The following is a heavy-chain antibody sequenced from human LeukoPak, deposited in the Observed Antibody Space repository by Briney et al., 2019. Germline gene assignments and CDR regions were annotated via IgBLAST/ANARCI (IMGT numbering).Heavy chain of an antibody. V-gene: IGHV3-23*01. CDR3: VKVAWNNCLDP. CDR1: GFTFSSYA. Sequence: PGGSLRLSCAASGFTFSSYAMSWVRQAPGKGLEWVSSISGTDSSTYYADSVKGRFTVSRDNSKNTLYLQMNSLRAEDTAVYYCVKVAWNNCLDPWGQGTLVTVSS. CDR2: ISGTDSST. D-gene: IGHD1-1*01. J-gene: IGHJ5*02.